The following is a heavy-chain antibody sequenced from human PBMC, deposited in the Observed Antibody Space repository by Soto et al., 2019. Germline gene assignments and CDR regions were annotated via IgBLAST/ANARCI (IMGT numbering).Heavy chain of an antibody. CDR1: GFTFSTCA. CDR2: ISGSGTVT. CDR3: ARGGVAYTSGWGIEY. Sequence: GGSLRLSCATSGFTFSTCAMSWVRQAPGKGLEWVSIISGSGTVTFYADSVKGRFSISRDSSKNTLFLQMNSLRAEDTAVYYCARGGVAYTSGWGIEYWGQGTLVTVSS. D-gene: IGHD6-19*01. J-gene: IGHJ4*02. V-gene: IGHV3-23*01.